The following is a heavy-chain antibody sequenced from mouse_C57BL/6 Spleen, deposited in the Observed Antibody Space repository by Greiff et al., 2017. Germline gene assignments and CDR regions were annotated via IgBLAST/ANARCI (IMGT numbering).Heavy chain of an antibody. D-gene: IGHD2-3*01. CDR3: ARLVYDGYYYFDY. CDR1: GFTFSDYG. J-gene: IGHJ2*01. Sequence: EVQLQQSGGGLVQPGGSLKLSCAASGFTFSDYGMAWVRQAPRKGPEWVAFISNLAYSIYYADTVTGRFTISRENAKNTLYLEMSSLRSEDTAMYYCARLVYDGYYYFDYWGQGTTLTVSS. V-gene: IGHV5-15*01. CDR2: ISNLAYSI.